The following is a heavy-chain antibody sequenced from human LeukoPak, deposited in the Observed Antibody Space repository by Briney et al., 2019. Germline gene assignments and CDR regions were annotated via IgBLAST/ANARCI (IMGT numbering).Heavy chain of an antibody. J-gene: IGHJ3*02. V-gene: IGHV3-7*03. Sequence: GGSLRLSCVASGFPFSSYWMTWVRQAPGKGLEWVANIKQDGSKKSYVDSVKGRFTISRDNAKNSLYLQMNSLRAEDTALYYCAKDIGYSGYDRGAFDIWGQGTMVTVSS. CDR2: IKQDGSKK. CDR3: AKDIGYSGYDRGAFDI. D-gene: IGHD5-12*01. CDR1: GFPFSSYW.